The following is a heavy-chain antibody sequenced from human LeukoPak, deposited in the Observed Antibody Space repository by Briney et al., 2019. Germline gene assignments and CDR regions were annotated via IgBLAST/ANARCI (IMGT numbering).Heavy chain of an antibody. CDR2: ISGSGGST. Sequence: PRRSLRLSCAASGFTFSSYAMSSARQAPGKGLEWVSAISGSGGSTYYADSVKGRFTISRDNSKNTLYLQMNSLRAEDTAVYYCAKGGLRQQLVWARIYYFDYWGQGTLVTVSS. CDR3: AKGGLRQQLVWARIYYFDY. V-gene: IGHV3-23*01. D-gene: IGHD6-13*01. CDR1: GFTFSSYA. J-gene: IGHJ4*02.